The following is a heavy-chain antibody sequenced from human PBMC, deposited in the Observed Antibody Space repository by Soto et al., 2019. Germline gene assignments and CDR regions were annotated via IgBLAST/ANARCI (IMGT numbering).Heavy chain of an antibody. CDR3: ARTAGDLDY. D-gene: IGHD4-17*01. CDR1: GYTFTNYD. Sequence: QVQLVQSGAEVKKPGASVKVSCKTSGYTFTNYDINWVRQSTGQGLAWMGWTNPKSGYTGSAQKFQGRVTMTRDSSIRTAYMELHSLTSEDTAVYYCARTAGDLDYWGQGTLITVSS. V-gene: IGHV1-8*01. J-gene: IGHJ4*02. CDR2: TNPKSGYT.